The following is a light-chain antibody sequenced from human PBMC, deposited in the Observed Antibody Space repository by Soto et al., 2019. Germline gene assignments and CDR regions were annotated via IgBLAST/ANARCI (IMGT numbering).Light chain of an antibody. Sequence: IPLPQSQSSLSACVIDLANIXSWASQGIGSYLAWYQQKPGEAPKLLIFAASTLQSGVPSRFSGSGSGTDFTLTISSLQAEDFATYYCQQLSTYPSTFGGGTKVDIK. CDR2: AAS. CDR3: QQLSTYPST. J-gene: IGKJ4*01. CDR1: QGIGSY. V-gene: IGKV1-9*01.